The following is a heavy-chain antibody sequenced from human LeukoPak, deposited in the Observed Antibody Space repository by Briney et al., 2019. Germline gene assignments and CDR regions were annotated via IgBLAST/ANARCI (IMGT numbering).Heavy chain of an antibody. CDR2: INPSGGRT. D-gene: IGHD3-16*01. CDR3: ARERRAWGEDF. CDR1: GYTFTGYY. V-gene: IGHV1-46*01. J-gene: IGHJ4*02. Sequence: RASVKVSCKASGYTFTGYYIHWVRQAPGQGLEWVGMINPSGGRTSYAQRFQGRVTVTTDTSTSTVYMQLSSLASEDTAVYYCARERRAWGEDFWGQGTLVTVSS.